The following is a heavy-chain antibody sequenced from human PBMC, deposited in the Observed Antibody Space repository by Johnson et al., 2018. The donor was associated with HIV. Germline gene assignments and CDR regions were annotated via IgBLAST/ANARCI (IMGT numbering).Heavy chain of an antibody. Sequence: VHLVESGGGLVRPGGSLRLSCAASGFTVSRNYMSWVRQAPGKGMEWVSVIHSGGSTYYADSVKGRFTISRDNSKNTLYLQMGSLRAEDTAVYYCAKSIAAAGTNAFDIWGQGTMVTVSS. CDR1: GFTVSRNY. D-gene: IGHD6-13*01. J-gene: IGHJ3*02. V-gene: IGHV3-66*02. CDR2: IHSGGST. CDR3: AKSIAAAGTNAFDI.